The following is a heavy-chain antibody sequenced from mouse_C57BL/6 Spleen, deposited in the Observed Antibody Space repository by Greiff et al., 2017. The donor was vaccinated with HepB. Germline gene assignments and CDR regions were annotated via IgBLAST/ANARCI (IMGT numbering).Heavy chain of an antibody. D-gene: IGHD1-1*01. CDR3: TPSSSYYYGSWFAY. CDR2: IDPENGDT. Sequence: VQLKESGAELVRPGASVKLSCTASGFNIKDDYMHWLKQRPEQGLEWIGWIDPENGDTEYASKFQGKATITADTSSNTAYLQLSSLTSEDTAVYYCTPSSSYYYGSWFAYWGQGTLVTVSA. J-gene: IGHJ3*01. CDR1: GFNIKDDY. V-gene: IGHV14-4*01.